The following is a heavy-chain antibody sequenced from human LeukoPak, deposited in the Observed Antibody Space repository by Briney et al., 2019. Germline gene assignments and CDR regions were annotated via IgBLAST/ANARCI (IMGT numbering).Heavy chain of an antibody. Sequence: GGSLRLSCAASGFTFSSYWMSWVRQAPGKGLEWVANIKQDGSEKYYVDSVKGRFTISRDNAKNSLYLQMNSLRSEDTAVYYCARTLLKGIYYDSSGGNWFDPWGQGTLVTVSS. D-gene: IGHD3-22*01. J-gene: IGHJ5*02. CDR3: ARTLLKGIYYDSSGGNWFDP. CDR2: IKQDGSEK. CDR1: GFTFSSYW. V-gene: IGHV3-7*03.